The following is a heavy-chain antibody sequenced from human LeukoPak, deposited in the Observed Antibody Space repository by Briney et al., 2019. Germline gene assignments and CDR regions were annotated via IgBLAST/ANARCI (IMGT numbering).Heavy chain of an antibody. CDR2: VSSSGGSA. V-gene: IGHV3-23*01. J-gene: IGHJ4*02. CDR3: AKCGDLRYFDN. D-gene: IGHD4-17*01. Sequence: GGSLRLSRAASGFTFSSYTMSWVRQAPGKGLEWLSAVSSSGGSAFYADSVKGRFTISRDNSKNTLYLQMNSLRAEDTAVYYCAKCGDLRYFDNWGQGTLVTVSS. CDR1: GFTFSSYT.